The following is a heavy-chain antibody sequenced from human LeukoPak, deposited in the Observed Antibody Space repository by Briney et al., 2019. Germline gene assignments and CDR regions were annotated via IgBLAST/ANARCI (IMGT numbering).Heavy chain of an antibody. CDR2: IKQDGSDK. Sequence: QSGGSLRLSCAASGFTFSNYWMSWVRQAPGKGLEWVANIKQDGSDKYYVDSVKGRFTISRDNAKNSLYLQRHSLSAEDVSVYYCGRDSGAFYGGQGTLVAVFS. J-gene: IGHJ4*02. CDR1: GFTFSNYW. CDR3: GRDSGAFY. V-gene: IGHV3-7*01. D-gene: IGHD2-15*01.